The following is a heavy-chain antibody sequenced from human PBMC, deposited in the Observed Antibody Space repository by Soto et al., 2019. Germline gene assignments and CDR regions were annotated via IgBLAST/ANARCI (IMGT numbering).Heavy chain of an antibody. CDR2: IKQDGSEK. J-gene: IGHJ4*02. CDR1: GFTFSSYW. V-gene: IGHV3-7*05. CDR3: ARGREAARWFDY. Sequence: GESLKISCAASGFTFSSYWMSWVRQAPGKGLEWVANIKQDGSEKYYVDSVKGRFTISRDNAKNSLYLQMNSLRAEDTAVYYCARGREAARWFDYWGQGTLVTVSS. D-gene: IGHD6-6*01.